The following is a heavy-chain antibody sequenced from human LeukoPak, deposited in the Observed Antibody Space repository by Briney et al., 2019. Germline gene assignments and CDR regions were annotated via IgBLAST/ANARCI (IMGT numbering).Heavy chain of an antibody. V-gene: IGHV3-15*07. CDR1: GFTFSNAW. D-gene: IGHD3-16*02. Sequence: PGGSLRLSCAASGFTFSNAWMNWVRQAPGKGLEWVGRIKSKTDGGTTDYAAPVKGRFTISRDDSKNTLYLQMNSLKTEDTAVYCCTTDLGDYVWGSYRDNDYWGQGTLVTVSS. CDR2: IKSKTDGGTT. CDR3: TTDLGDYVWGSYRDNDY. J-gene: IGHJ4*02.